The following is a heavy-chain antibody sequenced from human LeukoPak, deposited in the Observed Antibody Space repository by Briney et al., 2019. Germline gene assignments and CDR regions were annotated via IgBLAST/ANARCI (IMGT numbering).Heavy chain of an antibody. CDR3: ARGGGYYDSSGSPLRY. CDR2: IYYSGST. J-gene: IGHJ4*02. Sequence: SETLSLTCTVSGGSISSGGYYWSWIRQHPGKGLEWIGYIYYSGSTYYNPSLKSRVTISVDTSKNQFSLKLSSVTAADTAVYYCARGGGYYDSSGSPLRYWGQGTLVTVSS. D-gene: IGHD3-22*01. CDR1: GGSISSGGYY. V-gene: IGHV4-31*03.